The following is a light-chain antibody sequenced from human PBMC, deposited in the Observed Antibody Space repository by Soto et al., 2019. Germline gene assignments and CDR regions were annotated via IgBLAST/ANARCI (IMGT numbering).Light chain of an antibody. J-gene: IGLJ2*01. CDR3: VLTFPGARRI. Sequence: QAVVTQEPSLTVSPGGTVTLTCGSSTGDVTSGRSPYWFQKKPGQAPRTLIYETTKKHSWTPARFSGSLLGGQAALTLSGAQPEDEADYFYVLTFPGARRIFGGGTKLTVL. CDR2: ETT. V-gene: IGLV7-46*01. CDR1: TGDVTSGRS.